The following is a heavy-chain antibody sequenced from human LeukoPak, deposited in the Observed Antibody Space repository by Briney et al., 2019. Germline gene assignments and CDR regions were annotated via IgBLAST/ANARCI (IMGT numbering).Heavy chain of an antibody. V-gene: IGHV5-51*01. J-gene: IGHJ4*02. Sequence: GESLKISCKGSGYSFTSYWIGWVRQMPGKGLEWMGIIYPGDSDTRYSPSFQGQVTISADKSISTAYLQWSSLKASDTAMYYCARPSSPYGSGSYWVYWGQGTLVTVSS. CDR3: ARPSSPYGSGSYWVY. CDR1: GYSFTSYW. CDR2: IYPGDSDT. D-gene: IGHD3-10*01.